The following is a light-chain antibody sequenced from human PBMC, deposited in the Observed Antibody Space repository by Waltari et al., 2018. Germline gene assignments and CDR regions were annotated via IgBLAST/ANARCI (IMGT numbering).Light chain of an antibody. V-gene: IGLV3-21*04. CDR2: YDR. CDR1: NIGTYS. J-gene: IGLJ1*01. CDR3: HVWHPHVDPGV. Sequence: SYVVTQPPSVSVAPGETATITCGGDNIGTYSVHWYPQKAGQAPVLVIFYDRDRTSGFPDRFAGSNAGNTATLTISRVEAGDEARYYCHVWHPHVDPGVFGTGTEVTVL.